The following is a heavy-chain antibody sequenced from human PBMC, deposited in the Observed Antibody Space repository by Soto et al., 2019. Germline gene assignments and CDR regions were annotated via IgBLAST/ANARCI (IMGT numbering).Heavy chain of an antibody. CDR2: IDWDDNT. CDR3: ARIPCGNYYTENFFDP. D-gene: IGHD3-22*01. CDR1: GFSLTTNGMC. J-gene: IGHJ5*02. Sequence: SGPTLVNPTQTLTLTCTFSGFSLTTNGMCLSWIRQPPGKALEWLALIDWDDNTYYSTSLNNRLTLSKDTSKNQVVLLVRHMGPVDTATYYCARIPCGNYYTENFFDPWGQGIPVTV. V-gene: IGHV2-70*01.